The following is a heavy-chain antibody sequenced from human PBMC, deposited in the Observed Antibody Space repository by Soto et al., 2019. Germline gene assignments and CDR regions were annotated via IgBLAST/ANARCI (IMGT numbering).Heavy chain of an antibody. J-gene: IGHJ4*02. V-gene: IGHV4-30-4*01. CDR2: VYYSGTT. CDR3: VTVNLVGAAYYFDY. D-gene: IGHD1-26*01. Sequence: SETLSLTCTVSGGSIRNGDYYWGWIRQPPGKGLEWIGYVYYSGTTYSHPSLNSRVSISVDTPENQFSLRLTSVTAADTAVYYCVTVNLVGAAYYFDYWGPGTLVTVSS. CDR1: GGSIRNGDYY.